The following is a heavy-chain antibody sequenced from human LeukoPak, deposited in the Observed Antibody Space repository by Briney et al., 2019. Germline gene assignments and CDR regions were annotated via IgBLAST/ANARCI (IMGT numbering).Heavy chain of an antibody. Sequence: QPGGSLRLSCAASGFTFSSYAMSWVRQAPGKGLEWVSAISGSGGSTYYADSVKGRFTISRDNSKNTLYPQMNSLRAEDTAVYYCAKDQASRGSYSGVDYWGQGTLVTVSS. D-gene: IGHD1-26*01. CDR1: GFTFSSYA. V-gene: IGHV3-23*01. CDR2: ISGSGGST. J-gene: IGHJ4*02. CDR3: AKDQASRGSYSGVDY.